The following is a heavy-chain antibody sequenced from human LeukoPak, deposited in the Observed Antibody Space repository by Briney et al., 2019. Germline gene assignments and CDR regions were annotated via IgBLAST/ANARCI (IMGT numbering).Heavy chain of an antibody. V-gene: IGHV3-30*02. J-gene: IGHJ5*02. CDR2: IRYDGSNK. CDR1: GFTFSSYG. CDR3: ASFEGGLRLS. Sequence: RVGSLRLSCAASGFTFSSYGMHWVRQAPGKGLEWVAFIRYDGSNKYYADSVNGGLTISRDNSKNTLYLQMNSLRAEDTAVYYCASFEGGLRLSWGQGPLVTVSS. D-gene: IGHD3-16*01.